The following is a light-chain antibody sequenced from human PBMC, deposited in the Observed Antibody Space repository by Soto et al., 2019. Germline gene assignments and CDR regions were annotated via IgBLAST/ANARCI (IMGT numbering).Light chain of an antibody. CDR1: SSDVGGYNY. CDR2: DVS. CDR3: SSYTTSGSLV. J-gene: IGLJ7*01. Sequence: QSAVTQPASVSGSPGRSITMSCTGTSSDVGGYNYVSWYQQHPGKAPKLMIYDVSNRPSGVSNRFSGSKSGNTASLTISGLQAEDEADYYCSSYTTSGSLVFGGGTQLTVL. V-gene: IGLV2-14*01.